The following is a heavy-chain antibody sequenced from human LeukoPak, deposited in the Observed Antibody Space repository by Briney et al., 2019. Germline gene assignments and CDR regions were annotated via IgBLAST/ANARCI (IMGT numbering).Heavy chain of an antibody. V-gene: IGHV3-30*09. Sequence: GGSLRLSCAASGFTFSGFGMNWVRQAPGKGLEWVTFIEYDGNNKYYADSVRGRFAVSRDNSKNTLYLQMNSLRTEDTAVYFCARGGRTVLDYWGQGTLVTVSS. J-gene: IGHJ4*02. CDR2: IEYDGNNK. CDR1: GFTFSGFG. CDR3: ARGGRTVLDY. D-gene: IGHD4-17*01.